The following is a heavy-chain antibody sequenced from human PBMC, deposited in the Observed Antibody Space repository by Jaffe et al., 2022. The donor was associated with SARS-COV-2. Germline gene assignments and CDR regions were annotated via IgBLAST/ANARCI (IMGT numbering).Heavy chain of an antibody. V-gene: IGHV5-51*01. D-gene: IGHD3-10*01. Sequence: EVQLVQSGAEVKKPGESLKISCKVSGYTFTNYWIGWVRHMPGKGLEWMAIIHLADSDTRYSPSFEGQVIISADTSTNTAYLQWSSLKASDTAMYYCARAYGQQAFDIWGQGTMVIVSS. CDR3: ARAYGQQAFDI. CDR2: IHLADSDT. J-gene: IGHJ3*02. CDR1: GYTFTNYW.